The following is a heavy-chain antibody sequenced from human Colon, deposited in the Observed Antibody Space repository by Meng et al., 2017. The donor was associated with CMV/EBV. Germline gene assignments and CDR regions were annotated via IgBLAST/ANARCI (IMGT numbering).Heavy chain of an antibody. CDR2: IKQDGSEK. CDR3: ARGKDYDFWGGAWFDP. Sequence: GGSLRLSCGASGFTFNAYAMAWVRQAPGKGLEWVANIKQDGSEKYYVDSVKGRFTISRDNAKNSLYLQMNSLRAEDTAVYYCARGKDYDFWGGAWFDPWGQGTLVTVSS. J-gene: IGHJ5*02. D-gene: IGHD3-3*01. V-gene: IGHV3-7*01. CDR1: GFTFNAYA.